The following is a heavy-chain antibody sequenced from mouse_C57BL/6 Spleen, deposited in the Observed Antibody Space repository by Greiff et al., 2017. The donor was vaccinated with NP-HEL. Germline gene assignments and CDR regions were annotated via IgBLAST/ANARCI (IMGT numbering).Heavy chain of an antibody. Sequence: QVHVKQPGAELVRPGSSVKLSCKASGYTFTSYWMDWVKQRPGQGLEWIGNIYPSDSETHYNQKFKDKATLTVDKSSSTAYMQLSSLTSEDSAVYYCARELGTTVVARDYWGQGTTLTVSS. J-gene: IGHJ2*01. CDR1: GYTFTSYW. CDR3: ARELGTTVVARDY. V-gene: IGHV1-61*01. D-gene: IGHD1-1*01. CDR2: IYPSDSET.